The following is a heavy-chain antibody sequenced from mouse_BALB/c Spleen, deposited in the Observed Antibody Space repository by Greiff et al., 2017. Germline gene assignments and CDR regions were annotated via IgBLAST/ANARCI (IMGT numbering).Heavy chain of an antibody. Sequence: VQLNESGPGLVTPSQSLSLTCSVTGYSFTSGYFWYWIRQFPGNKLEWLGYISYDGSNNYNPSLTKRISITRDTSKNQFFLKLNSVTTEDTATYYCARGGGYYSDWYFDDWGAGTTVTVSS. CDR3: ARGGGYYSDWYFDD. J-gene: IGHJ1*01. D-gene: IGHD2-3*01. CDR1: GYSFTSGYF. V-gene: IGHV3-6*02. CDR2: ISYDGSN.